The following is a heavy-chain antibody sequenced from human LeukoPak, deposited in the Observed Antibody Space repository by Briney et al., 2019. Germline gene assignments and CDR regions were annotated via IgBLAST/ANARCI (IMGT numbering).Heavy chain of an antibody. CDR2: INWSGEST. D-gene: IGHD6-25*01. Sequence: PGGSLRLSCAASGLTVCDYGMSWVRHAPGKGLEWVSGINWSGESTGYADSVKGRFTISRDNAENALYLQMNSLRAEDTALYYCARDLSSSGYSLGYGGRGTLVAVSA. J-gene: IGHJ4*02. V-gene: IGHV3-20*04. CDR3: ARDLSSSGYSLGY. CDR1: GLTVCDYG.